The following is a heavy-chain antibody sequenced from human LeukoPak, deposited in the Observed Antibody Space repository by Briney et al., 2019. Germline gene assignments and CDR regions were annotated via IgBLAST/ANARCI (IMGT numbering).Heavy chain of an antibody. CDR3: ARDLGNAFDI. V-gene: IGHV4-59*01. J-gene: IGHJ3*02. Sequence: SETLSLTCAVSGGSISSYYWSWIRQPPGKGLEWVGYIYYSGSTNYNTSLKSRVTISVDTSKNQFSRKRSYVTAADTAVYYCARDLGNAFDIWGQGTMVTVSS. CDR1: GGSISSYY. CDR2: IYYSGST. D-gene: IGHD3-16*01.